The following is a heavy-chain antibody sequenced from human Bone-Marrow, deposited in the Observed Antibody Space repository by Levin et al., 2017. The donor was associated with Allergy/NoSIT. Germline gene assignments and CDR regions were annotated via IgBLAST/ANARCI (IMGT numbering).Heavy chain of an antibody. CDR2: VYYTGTT. D-gene: IGHD6-13*01. CDR1: GGSISSYY. CDR3: ARDQQMGRLDP. V-gene: IGHV4-59*01. J-gene: IGHJ5*02. Sequence: SETLSLTCTVSGGSISSYYWSWIRQLPGRGPEWLGYVYYTGTTKYNDSLKGRLTISLDRSKNQFSLKLSSVTAADTAIYYCARDQQMGRLDPWGQGTLVTVSS.